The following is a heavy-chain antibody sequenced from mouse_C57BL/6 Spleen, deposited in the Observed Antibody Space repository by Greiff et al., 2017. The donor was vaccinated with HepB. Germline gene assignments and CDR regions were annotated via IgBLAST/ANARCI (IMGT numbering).Heavy chain of an antibody. CDR2: IYPGDGDT. Sequence: QVQLKQSGPELVKPGASVKISCKASGYSFSSSWMTWVKKRPGKGLEWSGRIYPGDGDTNYNGKFKGKATLTADKSSSTAYMQLSSLTSEESAVYWCASGGSSFGRLVYWGQGATLTVST. CDR1: GYSFSSSW. V-gene: IGHV1-82*01. J-gene: IGHJ2*01. D-gene: IGHD1-1*01. CDR3: ASGGSSFGRLVY.